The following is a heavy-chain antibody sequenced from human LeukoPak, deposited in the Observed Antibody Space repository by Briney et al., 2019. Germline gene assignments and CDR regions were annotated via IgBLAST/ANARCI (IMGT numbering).Heavy chain of an antibody. J-gene: IGHJ4*02. D-gene: IGHD5-18*01. V-gene: IGHV3-7*03. CDR2: INRDGSEK. CDR3: ARRRGYSYGRNNYYFDY. Sequence: GGSLRLSCAASGFNFSNYWMSWVRQTPGKGLEWVANINRDGSEKYYADSVEGQFTISRDNAKNSQFLQMNSLRVEDTAVYYCARRRGYSYGRNNYYFDYWGQGTLVTVSS. CDR1: GFNFSNYW.